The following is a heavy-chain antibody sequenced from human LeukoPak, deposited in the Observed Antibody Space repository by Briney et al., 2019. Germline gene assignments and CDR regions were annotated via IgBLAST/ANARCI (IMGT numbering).Heavy chain of an antibody. V-gene: IGHV3-33*01. CDR2: IWLDGSAE. CDR3: ARDLNREGFDY. Sequence: GGSLRLSCAASGFSFSSYDMHWVRQAPGKGLEWVAIIWLDGSAEYYGDSVKGRFTVSRDNSKNTLYLQMDSMRVEDTAVYYCARDLNREGFDYWGQGTLVAVSS. J-gene: IGHJ4*02. CDR1: GFSFSSYD. D-gene: IGHD1-14*01.